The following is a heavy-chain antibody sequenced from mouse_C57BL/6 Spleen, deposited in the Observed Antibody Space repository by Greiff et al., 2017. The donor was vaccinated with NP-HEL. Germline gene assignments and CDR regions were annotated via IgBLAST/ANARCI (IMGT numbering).Heavy chain of an antibody. J-gene: IGHJ4*01. V-gene: IGHV1-42*01. CDR1: GYSFTGYY. CDR3: ARLRLFYAMDY. CDR2: INPSTGGT. Sequence: VQLQQSGPELVKPGASVKISCKASGYSFTGYYMNWVKQSPEKSLEWIGEINPSTGGTTYNQKFKAKAILTVDKSSSTAYMQLKSLTSEDSAVYYCARLRLFYAMDYWGQGTSVTVSS.